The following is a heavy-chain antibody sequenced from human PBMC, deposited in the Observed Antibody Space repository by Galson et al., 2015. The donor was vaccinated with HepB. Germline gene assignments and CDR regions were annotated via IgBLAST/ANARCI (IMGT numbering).Heavy chain of an antibody. CDR3: TTDPLSSGWYGGDY. CDR1: GFTFSNAW. D-gene: IGHD6-19*01. CDR2: IKSKTDGGTT. Sequence: SLRLSCAASGFTFSNAWMSWVRQAPGKGLEWVGRIKSKTDGGTTDYAAPVKGRFTISRDDSKNTLYLQMNSLKTEDTAVYYCTTDPLSSGWYGGDYWGQGTLVTVSS. J-gene: IGHJ4*02. V-gene: IGHV3-15*01.